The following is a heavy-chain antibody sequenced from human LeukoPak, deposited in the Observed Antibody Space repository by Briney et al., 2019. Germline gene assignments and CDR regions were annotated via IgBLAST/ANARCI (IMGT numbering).Heavy chain of an antibody. D-gene: IGHD1-26*01. CDR1: GFTFSSYN. Sequence: GGSLRLSCAASGFTFSSYNINWVRQAPGKGLEWVSGITGSGGTYYADSVKGRFTISRDNSKNTVYVQMNSLRAEDTAVYYCAKDLFSSGSYHAIIDYWGQGTLVTVSS. CDR3: AKDLFSSGSYHAIIDY. V-gene: IGHV3-23*01. J-gene: IGHJ4*02. CDR2: ITGSGGT.